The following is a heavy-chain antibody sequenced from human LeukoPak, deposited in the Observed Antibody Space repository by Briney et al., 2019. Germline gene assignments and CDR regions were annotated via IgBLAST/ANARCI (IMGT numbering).Heavy chain of an antibody. J-gene: IGHJ3*02. CDR2: INPNSGGT. CDR3: AREAIAAAVHAFDI. CDR1: GYTFTGYY. D-gene: IGHD6-13*01. V-gene: IGHV1-2*02. Sequence: GASMKVSCKASGYTFTGYYMHWVRQAPGQGLEWMGWINPNSGGTNYAQKFQGRVTMTRDTSISTAYMELSRLRSDDTAVYYCAREAIAAAVHAFDIWGQGTMVTVSS.